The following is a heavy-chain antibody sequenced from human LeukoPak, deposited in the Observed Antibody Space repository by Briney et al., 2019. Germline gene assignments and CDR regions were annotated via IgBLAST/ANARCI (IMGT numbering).Heavy chain of an antibody. D-gene: IGHD3-9*01. CDR2: IYSGGST. CDR3: ARVGEDDILTGYLDY. V-gene: IGHV3-66*01. Sequence: GGSLRLSCAASGFTFSSYWMSWVRQAPGKGLEWVSVIYSGGSTYYADSVKGRFTISRDNSKNTLYLQMNSLRAEDTAVYYCARVGEDDILTGYLDYWGQGTLVTVSS. CDR1: GFTFSSYW. J-gene: IGHJ4*02.